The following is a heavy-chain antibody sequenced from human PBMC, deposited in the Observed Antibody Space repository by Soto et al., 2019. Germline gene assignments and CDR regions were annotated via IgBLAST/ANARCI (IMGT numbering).Heavy chain of an antibody. Sequence: SETLSLTCTVSGGSISSYYWSWIRQPPGKGLEWIGYIYYSGSTNYNPSLKSRVTISVDTSKNQFSLKLSSVTAADTAVYYCARDNWNDGYWFDPWGQGTLVTVSS. CDR3: ARDNWNDGYWFDP. V-gene: IGHV4-59*01. J-gene: IGHJ5*02. CDR1: GGSISSYY. CDR2: IYYSGST. D-gene: IGHD1-1*01.